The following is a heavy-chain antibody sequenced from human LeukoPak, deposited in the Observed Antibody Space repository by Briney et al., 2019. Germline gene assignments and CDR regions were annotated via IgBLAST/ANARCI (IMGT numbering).Heavy chain of an antibody. D-gene: IGHD5-24*01. CDR2: IYYSGST. V-gene: IGHV4-31*03. J-gene: IGHJ4*02. CDR1: GGSISSGGYY. CDR3: ARRDGYNLPIDY. Sequence: SETLSLTCTVSGGSISSGGYYWSWIRQHPGKGLEWIGYIYYSGSTYYNPSLKSRVTISVDTSKNQISLKLSSVTAADTAVYYCARRDGYNLPIDYWGQGTLVTVSS.